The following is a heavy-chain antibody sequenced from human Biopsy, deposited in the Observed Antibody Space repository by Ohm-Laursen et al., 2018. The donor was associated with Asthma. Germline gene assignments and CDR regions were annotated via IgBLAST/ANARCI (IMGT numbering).Heavy chain of an antibody. J-gene: IGHJ4*02. D-gene: IGHD2/OR15-2a*01. CDR3: RALPTRSMYFDS. Sequence: SLRLSCSASGLNFEDYVMHWVRQAPGKGLEWVSGISWNSRSIGYGDSVKGRFTITRDNTKNSLYLQMNSLSPEDTAMYYCRALPTRSMYFDSWGQGTLVTVSS. V-gene: IGHV3-9*01. CDR2: ISWNSRSI. CDR1: GLNFEDYV.